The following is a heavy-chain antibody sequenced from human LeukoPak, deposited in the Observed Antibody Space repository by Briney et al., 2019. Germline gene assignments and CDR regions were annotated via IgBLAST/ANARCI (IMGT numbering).Heavy chain of an antibody. Sequence: SETLSLTCTVSGGSIGSSSYYWGWIRQPPGKGLEWIGSIYYSGSTYYNPSLKSRVTISVDTSKNQFSLKLSSVTAADTAVYYCARHWSVGYYDFWSGPDYWGQGTLVTVSS. CDR1: GGSIGSSSYY. V-gene: IGHV4-39*01. CDR2: IYYSGST. J-gene: IGHJ4*02. D-gene: IGHD3-3*01. CDR3: ARHWSVGYYDFWSGPDY.